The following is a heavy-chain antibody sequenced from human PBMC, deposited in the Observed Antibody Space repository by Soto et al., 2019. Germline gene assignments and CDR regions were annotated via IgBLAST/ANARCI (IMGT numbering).Heavy chain of an antibody. CDR3: ARELGSIFDVDC. J-gene: IGHJ4*02. Sequence: QVQLVESGGGVVQPGTSLRLSCAASGFTFNNYAMHWVRQAPGKGLDWVAVISNDERQKYYADSVKGRFTISRDNSQNVVYMQMNSLRAEDTALYYCARELGSIFDVDCWGQGTLVTVSS. CDR2: ISNDERQK. CDR1: GFTFNNYA. D-gene: IGHD3-3*01. V-gene: IGHV3-30*04.